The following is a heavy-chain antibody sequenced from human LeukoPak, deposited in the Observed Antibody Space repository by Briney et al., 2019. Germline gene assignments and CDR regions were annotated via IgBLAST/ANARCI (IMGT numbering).Heavy chain of an antibody. CDR3: ARDGFLLYDSSGYYYEDY. CDR2: INPNSGGT. V-gene: IGHV1-2*06. CDR1: GYTFTGYY. J-gene: IGHJ4*02. D-gene: IGHD3-22*01. Sequence: GASAKVSCKASGYTFTGYYMHWVRQAPGQGLEWMGRINPNSGGTNYAQKFQGRVTMTRDTSISTAYMELSRLRSDDTAVYYCARDGFLLYDSSGYYYEDYWGQGTLVTVSS.